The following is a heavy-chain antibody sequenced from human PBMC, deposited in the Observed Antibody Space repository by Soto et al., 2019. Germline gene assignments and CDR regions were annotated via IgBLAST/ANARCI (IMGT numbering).Heavy chain of an antibody. CDR1: GYTLTELS. D-gene: IGHD3-3*01. Sequence: GASVKVSCKVSGYTLTELSMHWVRQAPGKGLEWMGGFDPEDGETIYAQKFQGRVTMTEDTSTDTAYMELSSLRSEDTAVYHCATIGLKYDFWSGYFDYWGQGTLVTVSS. CDR2: FDPEDGET. V-gene: IGHV1-24*01. CDR3: ATIGLKYDFWSGYFDY. J-gene: IGHJ4*02.